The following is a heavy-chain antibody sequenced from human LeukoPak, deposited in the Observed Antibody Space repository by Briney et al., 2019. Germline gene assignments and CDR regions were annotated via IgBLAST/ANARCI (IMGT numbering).Heavy chain of an antibody. D-gene: IGHD6-19*01. V-gene: IGHV1-2*02. CDR1: GYTFTGYY. CDR2: INPNSGGT. CDR3: AKTFSGWYPYYYMDV. J-gene: IGHJ6*03. Sequence: ASVKVSCKASGYTFTGYYMHWVRQAPGQGLEWMGWINPNSGGTNYAQKFQGRVTMTRDTSISTAYMELSRLRSDDTAVYYCAKTFSGWYPYYYMDVWGKGTTVTVPS.